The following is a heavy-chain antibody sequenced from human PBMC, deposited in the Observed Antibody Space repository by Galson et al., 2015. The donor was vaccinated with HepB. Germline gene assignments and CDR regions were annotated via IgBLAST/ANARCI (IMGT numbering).Heavy chain of an antibody. J-gene: IGHJ4*02. CDR2: ISSNGGST. D-gene: IGHD3-22*01. V-gene: IGHV3-64D*06. CDR1: GFTFSSYA. CDR3: VKDGLDGEYYYDSSGYYSVVYFDY. Sequence: SLRLSCAASGFTFSSYAMHWVRQAPGKGLEYVSAISSNGGSTYYADSVKGRFTISRDNSKNTLYLQMSSLRAEDTAVYYCVKDGLDGEYYYDSSGYYSVVYFDYWGQGTLVTVSS.